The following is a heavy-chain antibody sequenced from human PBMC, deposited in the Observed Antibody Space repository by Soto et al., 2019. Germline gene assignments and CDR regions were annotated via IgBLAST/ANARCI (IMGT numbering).Heavy chain of an antibody. CDR3: AKGSFSEYYYYGMDV. D-gene: IGHD3-3*02. CDR2: ISWNSGSI. Sequence: EVQLVESGGGLVQPGRSLRLSCAASGFTFDDYAMHWVRQAPGKGLEWVSGISWNSGSIGYADSVKGRFTISRDNAKNSLYLQMNSLRAEDTALYYCAKGSFSEYYYYGMDVWGQGTTVTVSS. CDR1: GFTFDDYA. J-gene: IGHJ6*02. V-gene: IGHV3-9*01.